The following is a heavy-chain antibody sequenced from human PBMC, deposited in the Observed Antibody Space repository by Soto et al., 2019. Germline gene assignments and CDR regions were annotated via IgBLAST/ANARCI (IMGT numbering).Heavy chain of an antibody. D-gene: IGHD1-1*01. V-gene: IGHV4-34*01. CDR1: GGSFSGYY. CDR2: INHSRST. Sequence: SETLSLTCAVYGGSFSGYYWSWIRQPPGKGLEWIGEINHSRSTNYNPSLKSRVTISVDTSKNQFSLKLSSVTAADTAVYYCARYPYRQQGTRYYYYGMDVWGQGTTVTVSS. CDR3: ARYPYRQQGTRYYYYGMDV. J-gene: IGHJ6*02.